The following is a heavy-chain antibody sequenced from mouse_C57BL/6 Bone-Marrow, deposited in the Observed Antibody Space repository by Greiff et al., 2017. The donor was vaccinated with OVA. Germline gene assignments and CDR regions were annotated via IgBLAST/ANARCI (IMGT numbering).Heavy chain of an antibody. V-gene: IGHV14-2*01. D-gene: IGHD1-1*01. Sequence: VQLQQSGAELVKPGASVKLSCTASGFNIKDYYMPWVKQRTEQGLEWIGRIDPEDGETKYAPKFQGKATITADTSSNTAYLQLSSLTSEDTAVYYCARWGTVVPPFAYWGQGTLVTVSA. CDR1: GFNIKDYY. J-gene: IGHJ3*01. CDR2: IDPEDGET. CDR3: ARWGTVVPPFAY.